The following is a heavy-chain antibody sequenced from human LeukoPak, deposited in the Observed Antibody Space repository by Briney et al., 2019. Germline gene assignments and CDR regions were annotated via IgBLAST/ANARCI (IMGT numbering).Heavy chain of an antibody. V-gene: IGHV1-69*05. CDR3: ASHYYDSSGYYLRPYYFDY. CDR1: GGTFSSYA. CDR2: IIPIFGTA. D-gene: IGHD3-22*01. Sequence: SVKVSCKASGGTFSSYAISWVRQAPGQGLEWMGRIIPIFGTANYAQKFQGRVTITTDESTSTAYMELSSLRSEDTAVYYCASHYYDSSGYYLRPYYFDYWGQGTLVTVSS. J-gene: IGHJ4*02.